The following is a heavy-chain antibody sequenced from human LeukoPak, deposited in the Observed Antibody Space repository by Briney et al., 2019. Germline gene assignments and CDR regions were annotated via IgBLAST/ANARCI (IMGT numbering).Heavy chain of an antibody. J-gene: IGHJ3*02. Sequence: SETLSLTCTVSGGSISSGSYYWSWIRQPAGKGLEWIGRIYTSGSTNYNPSLKSRVTISVDTSKNQFSLKLSSVTAADTAVYYCARDADYVWGSYRSQNAFDIWGQGTMVTVSS. V-gene: IGHV4-61*02. CDR1: GGSISSGSYY. CDR2: IYTSGST. D-gene: IGHD3-16*02. CDR3: ARDADYVWGSYRSQNAFDI.